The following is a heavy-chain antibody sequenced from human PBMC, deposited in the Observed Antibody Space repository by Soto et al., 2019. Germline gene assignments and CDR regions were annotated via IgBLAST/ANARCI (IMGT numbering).Heavy chain of an antibody. CDR2: ISADNGDT. CDR1: GYTFTTFG. D-gene: IGHD2-15*01. Sequence: QVQVVQSGAEVKKPGASVKVACKASGYTFTTFGMSWVRQAPGQGLEWMGWISADNGDTNYAQKFQDRVTMTTDTSTNTAYMELRSLTSDDTAVYYCARCYCSAGSCFTCWHFDLWGRGTLVTVSS. J-gene: IGHJ2*01. V-gene: IGHV1-18*01. CDR3: ARCYCSAGSCFTCWHFDL.